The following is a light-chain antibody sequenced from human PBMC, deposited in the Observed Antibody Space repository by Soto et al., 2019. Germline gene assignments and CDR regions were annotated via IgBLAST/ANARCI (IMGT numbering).Light chain of an antibody. CDR2: PAS. CDR1: QSISTE. CDR3: QQAHNWPLT. V-gene: IGKV3-15*01. Sequence: EIVMTQSPATLSVSPGERATLSCRASQSISTELAWYQQKPGQPPRLLIYPASTRATGVPARFTGSGSGSEFTLTISGLQSEDFAVYYCQQAHNWPLTFGQGTRLEI. J-gene: IGKJ2*01.